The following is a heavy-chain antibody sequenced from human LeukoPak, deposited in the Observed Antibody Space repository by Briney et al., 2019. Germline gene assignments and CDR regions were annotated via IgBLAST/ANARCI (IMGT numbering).Heavy chain of an antibody. D-gene: IGHD5-12*01. CDR2: IYYSGRT. Sequence: KPSETLSLTCTVSGGSISSYYWSWIRQPPGKGLEWIGYIYYSGRTKYNPSLKSRVTISVDTSKNQFSLKLSSVTAADTAVYYCARLTSGYDFNWFDPWGQGTLVTVSS. J-gene: IGHJ5*02. CDR3: ARLTSGYDFNWFDP. V-gene: IGHV4-59*01. CDR1: GGSISSYY.